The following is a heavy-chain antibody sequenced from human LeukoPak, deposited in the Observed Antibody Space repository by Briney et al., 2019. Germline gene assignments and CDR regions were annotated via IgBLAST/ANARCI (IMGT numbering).Heavy chain of an antibody. CDR3: ARHASDYREDY. CDR1: GGSLSSYY. V-gene: IGHV4-59*08. Sequence: SETLSLTCTVSGGSLSSYYWSWIRQPPGKGLEWIGYIYYSGSTNYNPSLKSRVTISVDTSKNQFSLKLSSVTAAHTAVYYFARHASDYREDYWGQGTLVTVSS. J-gene: IGHJ4*02. CDR2: IYYSGST. D-gene: IGHD3-16*02.